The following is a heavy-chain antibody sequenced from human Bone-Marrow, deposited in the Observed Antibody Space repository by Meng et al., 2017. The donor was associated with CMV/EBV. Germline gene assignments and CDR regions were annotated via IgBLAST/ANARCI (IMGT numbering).Heavy chain of an antibody. CDR2: IYYSGST. Sequence: SETLSLTCTVSGGSITGSNYYWGWIRRPPGKGLEWIGSIYYSGSTYYNPSLKSRVTISVDTSKNQFSLKLSSVTAADTAVYYCARGQLLITIFGVVTNHWFDPWGQGTLVSVSS. J-gene: IGHJ5*02. CDR1: GGSITGSNYY. V-gene: IGHV4-39*01. D-gene: IGHD3-3*01. CDR3: ARGQLLITIFGVVTNHWFDP.